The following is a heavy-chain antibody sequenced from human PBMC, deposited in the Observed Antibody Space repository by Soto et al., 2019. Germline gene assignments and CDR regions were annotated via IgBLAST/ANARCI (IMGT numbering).Heavy chain of an antibody. V-gene: IGHV4-61*01. J-gene: IGHJ4*02. Sequence: SETLSLTCSVSGGSVSDKTYYWSWIRQPPGKRLEWIGYVYYSGTTNYNPSLKCRVTISVDLSKNRFSLRLSSVTTADTALYYCARTTAVPNTLRSRYFFDYWGQGTLVTVSS. CDR1: GGSVSDKTYY. CDR3: ARTTAVPNTLRSRYFFDY. CDR2: VYYSGTT. D-gene: IGHD4-17*01.